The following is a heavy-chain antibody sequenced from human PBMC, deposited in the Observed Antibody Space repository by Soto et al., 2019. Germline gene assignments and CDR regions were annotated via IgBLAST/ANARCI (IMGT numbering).Heavy chain of an antibody. CDR2: INPENTTL. D-gene: IGHD3-10*01. Sequence: EAQLVESGGGLVQPGGSLTLSCTDSENTVNIYWMHWIRQVPGKGLVWVSRINPENTTLTYADSVTGPITNSRGYAQNPLYPPIVGSSGGEPAFNSCTKDTFGAWDSWGQGTLVTVSS. CDR3: TKDTFGAWDS. CDR1: ENTVNIYW. V-gene: IGHV3-74*01. J-gene: IGHJ4*02.